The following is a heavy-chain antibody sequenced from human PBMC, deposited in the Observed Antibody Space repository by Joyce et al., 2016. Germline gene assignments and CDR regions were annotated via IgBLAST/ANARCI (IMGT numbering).Heavy chain of an antibody. CDR1: DGSITSGGYY. V-gene: IGHV4-31*03. CDR3: ASSLPVFTT. CDR2: IYYWGST. D-gene: IGHD2-2*01. J-gene: IGHJ5*02. Sequence: QVQLQQSGPGLVRPSQTLSLTCTVPDGSITSGGYYWNWIRQYPGKGLELIGYIYYWGSTFYNPSLESRVTISVDTSKNQFSLTLRSVTAADTAVYYCASSLPVFTTWGQGTLVTVSS.